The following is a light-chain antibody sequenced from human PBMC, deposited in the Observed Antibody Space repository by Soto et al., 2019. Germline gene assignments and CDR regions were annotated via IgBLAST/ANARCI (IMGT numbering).Light chain of an antibody. J-gene: IGLJ2*01. CDR1: SSDVGGYNY. CDR3: TSFAGMNNFVV. V-gene: IGLV2-8*01. Sequence: QSVLTQPPSASGSPGQSVTISCTGTSSDVGGYNYVSWYQQHPGKAPKLMIYDVIKRPSGVPDRFSGSKSGNTASLTVSGLQAEDEADYYFTSFAGMNNFVVFGGGTKLTVL. CDR2: DVI.